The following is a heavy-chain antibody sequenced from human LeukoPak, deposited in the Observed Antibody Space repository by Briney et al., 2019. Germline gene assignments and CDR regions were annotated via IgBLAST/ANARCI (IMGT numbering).Heavy chain of an antibody. J-gene: IGHJ5*02. CDR3: ARLIDEGYCSGGSCYAGWFDP. V-gene: IGHV4-59*08. D-gene: IGHD2-15*01. CDR1: GGPISSYY. CDR2: IYYSRST. Sequence: SETLSLTCTVSGGPISSYYWSWIRQPPGKGLEWIGYIYYSRSTNYNPSLKSRVTISVDTSKNQFSLKLSSVTAADTAVYYCARLIDEGYCSGGSCYAGWFDPWGQGTLVTVSS.